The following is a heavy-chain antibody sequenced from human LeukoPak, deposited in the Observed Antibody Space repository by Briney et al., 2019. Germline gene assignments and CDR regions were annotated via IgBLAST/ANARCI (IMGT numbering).Heavy chain of an antibody. D-gene: IGHD3-3*01. J-gene: IGHJ5*02. CDR3: ARSKGDFWSGYYGNWFDP. CDR2: IYHSGST. CDR1: GGSISSGGYY. V-gene: IGHV4-30-2*01. Sequence: SETLSLTCTVSGGSISSGGYYWSWIRQPPGKGLEWIGYIYHSGSTYYNPSLKSRVTISVDRSKNQFSLKLSSVTAADTAVYYCARSKGDFWSGYYGNWFDPWGQGTLVTVSS.